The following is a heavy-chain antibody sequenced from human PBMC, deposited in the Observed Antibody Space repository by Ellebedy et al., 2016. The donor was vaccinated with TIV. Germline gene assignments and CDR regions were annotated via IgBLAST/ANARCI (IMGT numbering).Heavy chain of an antibody. Sequence: GESLKISXAASGFTFSSYAMSWVRQAPGKGLEWVSAISGSGGSTYYADSVKGRFTISRDNSKNTLYLQMNSLRAEDTAVYYCAKHPMVREYRFDYWGQGTLVTVSS. V-gene: IGHV3-23*01. CDR2: ISGSGGST. J-gene: IGHJ4*02. D-gene: IGHD3-10*01. CDR1: GFTFSSYA. CDR3: AKHPMVREYRFDY.